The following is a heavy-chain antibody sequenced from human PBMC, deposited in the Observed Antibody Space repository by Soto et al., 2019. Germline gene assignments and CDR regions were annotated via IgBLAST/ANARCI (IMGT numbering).Heavy chain of an antibody. Sequence: PGGSLRLSCAASGFTFSSYAMSWVRQAPGKGLEWVSAISGSGGSTYYADSVKGRFTISRDNSKNTLYLQMNSLRAEDTAVYYCAKAPYDYVWGSYHAGYYYYGMDVWGQGTTVTVSS. CDR3: AKAPYDYVWGSYHAGYYYYGMDV. CDR1: GFTFSSYA. V-gene: IGHV3-23*01. CDR2: ISGSGGST. J-gene: IGHJ6*02. D-gene: IGHD3-16*02.